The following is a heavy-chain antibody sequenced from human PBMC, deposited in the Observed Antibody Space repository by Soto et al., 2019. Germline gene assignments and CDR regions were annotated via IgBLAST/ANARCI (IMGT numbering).Heavy chain of an antibody. Sequence: EVQLLQSRGGLVQPGGSLRLSCAASGFTFRNYAMSWVRQAPGKGLEWVSMITGSDDKTYYADSVKGRFTISRDFSQNTLYLQMNSLRAEDTAVYYCAKDASAPGWNLDFWGQGTLVTVSS. J-gene: IGHJ4*02. V-gene: IGHV3-23*01. CDR2: ITGSDDKT. CDR1: GFTFRNYA. D-gene: IGHD1-1*01. CDR3: AKDASAPGWNLDF.